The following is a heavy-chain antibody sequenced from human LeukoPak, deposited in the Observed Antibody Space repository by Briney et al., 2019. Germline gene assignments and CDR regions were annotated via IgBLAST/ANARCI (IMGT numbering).Heavy chain of an antibody. J-gene: IGHJ6*02. Sequence: SSETLSLTCTVSGGSISSSSYYWGWIRQPPGKGLEWIGSIYYSGSTYYNPSLKSRVTISVDTSKNQLSLKLSSVTAADTAVYYCAREMATMGYGMDVWGQGTTVTVSS. CDR3: AREMATMGYGMDV. D-gene: IGHD5-24*01. CDR2: IYYSGST. V-gene: IGHV4-39*07. CDR1: GGSISSSSYY.